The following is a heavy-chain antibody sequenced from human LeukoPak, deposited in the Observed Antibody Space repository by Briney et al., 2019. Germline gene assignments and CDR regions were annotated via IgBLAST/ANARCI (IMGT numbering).Heavy chain of an antibody. CDR3: ARAQAPWAAFDY. D-gene: IGHD1-26*01. CDR1: GYTFTSYG. J-gene: IGHJ4*02. V-gene: IGHV1-18*01. Sequence: ASVKVSCKASGYTFTSYGISWVRQAPGQGLEWMGWISAYNGNTNYAQKLQGRVTMTTDTSTSTAYVELRSLRSDDTAVYYCARAQAPWAAFDYWGQGTLVTVSS. CDR2: ISAYNGNT.